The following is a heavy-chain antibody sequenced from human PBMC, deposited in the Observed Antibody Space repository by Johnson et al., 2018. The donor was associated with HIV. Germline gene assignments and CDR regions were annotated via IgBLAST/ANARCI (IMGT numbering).Heavy chain of an antibody. CDR2: ISSRGSNI. D-gene: IGHD6-6*01. J-gene: IGHJ3*02. CDR1: GFTFSSYA. Sequence: EVRLVESGGGVVRPGGSLRLSCAASGFTFSSYAMHWVRQAPGQGLEWVSYISSRGSNIYKADSVKGRFTISRDNSKNTLYLQMNSLRAEDTAVYYCAKDRGDGVAARRRSAFDIWGQGTMVTVSS. V-gene: IGHV3-48*01. CDR3: AKDRGDGVAARRRSAFDI.